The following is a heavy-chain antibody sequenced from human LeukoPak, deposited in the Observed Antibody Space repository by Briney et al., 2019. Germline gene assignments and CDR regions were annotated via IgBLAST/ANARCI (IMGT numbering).Heavy chain of an antibody. Sequence: SVKVSCKASGGTFSSYAIGWVRQAPGQGLERMGRIIPIFGIANYAQKSQGRVTITADKSTSTAYMELSSLRSEDTAVYYCAREPLSVHDRINWFDPWGQGTLVTVSS. V-gene: IGHV1-69*04. D-gene: IGHD2/OR15-2a*01. J-gene: IGHJ5*02. CDR1: GGTFSSYA. CDR3: AREPLSVHDRINWFDP. CDR2: IIPIFGIA.